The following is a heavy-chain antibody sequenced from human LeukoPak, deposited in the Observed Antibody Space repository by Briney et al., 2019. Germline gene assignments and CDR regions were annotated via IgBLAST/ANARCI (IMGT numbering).Heavy chain of an antibody. CDR2: IYYSGST. Sequence: SETLSLTCTVSGGSISSSSYYWGWIRQPPGKGLEWIGSIYYSGSTYYNPSLKSRVTISVDTSKNQFSLKLSSVTAADTAVYYCAPTRVTSSWYWFDPWGQGTLVTVSS. J-gene: IGHJ5*02. CDR3: APTRVTSSWYWFDP. D-gene: IGHD6-13*01. V-gene: IGHV4-39*01. CDR1: GGSISSSSYY.